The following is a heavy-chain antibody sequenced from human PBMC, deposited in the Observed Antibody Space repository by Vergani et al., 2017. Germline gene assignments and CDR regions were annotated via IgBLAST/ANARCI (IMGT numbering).Heavy chain of an antibody. D-gene: IGHD2-8*01. CDR1: GFTFSSYW. CDR2: INSDGSST. Sequence: EVQLVESGGGLVQPGGSLRLSCAASGFTFSSYWMHWVRQAPGKGLVWVSRINSDGSSTRYADSVKGRFTISRDNAKNTLYLQMNSLRAEDTAVYYGARVVYCSNGVCYVSDYWGQGTLVTVSS. V-gene: IGHV3-74*01. CDR3: ARVVYCSNGVCYVSDY. J-gene: IGHJ4*02.